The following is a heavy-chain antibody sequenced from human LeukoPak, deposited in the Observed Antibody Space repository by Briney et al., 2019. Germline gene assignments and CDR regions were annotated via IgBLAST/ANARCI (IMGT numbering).Heavy chain of an antibody. V-gene: IGHV1-46*01. J-gene: IGHJ4*02. Sequence: ASVTVSCKASGYTFTNYYMHWVRQAPGQGLEWMGIINPSGGSTSYAQKFQGRVTMTRDTSTSTVYMELSSLRSEDTAVYYCARWTAGGDIVATIPGGTFDYWGQGTLVTVSS. CDR2: INPSGGST. D-gene: IGHD5-12*01. CDR1: GYTFTNYY. CDR3: ARWTAGGDIVATIPGGTFDY.